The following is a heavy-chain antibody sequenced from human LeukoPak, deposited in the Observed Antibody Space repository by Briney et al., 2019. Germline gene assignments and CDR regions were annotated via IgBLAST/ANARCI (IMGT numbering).Heavy chain of an antibody. Sequence: GGSLRLSCAASGFTFSSYWMSWVRQAPGKGLEFVANIKHDGSEKSYVDSVQGRFTISRDNAKNSLYLQMDSLRAEDTAVHYCARVPTSGYWGQGTLVTVSS. D-gene: IGHD3-10*01. CDR1: GFTFSSYW. CDR2: IKHDGSEK. V-gene: IGHV3-7*01. CDR3: ARVPTSGY. J-gene: IGHJ4*02.